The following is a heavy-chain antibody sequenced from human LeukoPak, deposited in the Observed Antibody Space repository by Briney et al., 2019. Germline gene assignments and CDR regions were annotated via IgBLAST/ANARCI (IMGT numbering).Heavy chain of an antibody. CDR2: ISSNGGST. D-gene: IGHD5-12*01. J-gene: IGHJ2*01. Sequence: GGSLRLSCAASGFTFSSYAMHWVRQAPGKGLEYVSAISSNGGSTYYANSVKGRFTISRDNSKNTLYLQMGSLRAEDMAVYYCARSDYDQNWYFDLWGRSTLVTVSS. CDR1: GFTFSSYA. CDR3: ARSDYDQNWYFDL. V-gene: IGHV3-64*01.